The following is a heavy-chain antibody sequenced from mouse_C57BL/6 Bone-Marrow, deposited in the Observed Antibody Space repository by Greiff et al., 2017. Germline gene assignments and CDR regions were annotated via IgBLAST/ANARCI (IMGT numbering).Heavy chain of an antibody. J-gene: IGHJ4*01. CDR2: IYWDDDK. CDR3: ARRANYSNLYYYAMDY. V-gene: IGHV8-12*01. Sequence: QVTLKVSGPGILQSSQTLSLTCSFSGFSLSTSGMGVSWIRQPSGKGLEWLAHIYWDDDKRYNPFLKSRPTISKDTSRNQVFLKITRVDTADTATYYCARRANYSNLYYYAMDYWGQGTSVTVSS. CDR1: GFSLSTSGMG. D-gene: IGHD2-5*01.